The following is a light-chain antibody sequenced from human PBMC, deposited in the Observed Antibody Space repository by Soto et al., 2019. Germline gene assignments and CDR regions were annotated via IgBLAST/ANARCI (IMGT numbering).Light chain of an antibody. CDR3: QQYGSSPWT. Sequence: IVLTQSPVTLSLSPGEGATLSCRASQSVTGTNLAWYQQRAGQAPRLLIYDAVRRATGIPDRFSGSGSGTDFTLTISRLEPEDFAVYYCQQYGSSPWTFGQGTKVDIK. J-gene: IGKJ1*01. V-gene: IGKV3-20*01. CDR1: QSVTGTN. CDR2: DAV.